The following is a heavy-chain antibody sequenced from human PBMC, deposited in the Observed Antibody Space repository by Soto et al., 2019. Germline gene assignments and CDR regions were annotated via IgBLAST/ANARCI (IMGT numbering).Heavy chain of an antibody. CDR3: ARSVGVAAAGPFDY. Sequence: QVHLQESGPGLVKPSQTLSLTCTVSGGSISSGGYYWSWIRQHPGKGLEWIGYIYYSGSTYYNPSLKSLVTMSVDTSKHQFARKLSSVTAAYTAVYYCARSVGVAAAGPFDYWGQGTLVTVSS. CDR1: GGSISSGGYY. CDR2: IYYSGST. V-gene: IGHV4-31*01. D-gene: IGHD6-13*01. J-gene: IGHJ4*02.